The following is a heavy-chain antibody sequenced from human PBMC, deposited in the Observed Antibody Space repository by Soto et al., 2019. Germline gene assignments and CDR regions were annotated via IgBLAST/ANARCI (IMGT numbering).Heavy chain of an antibody. D-gene: IGHD3-3*01. J-gene: IGHJ6*02. CDR3: AKDMAYYDFWSGYAQGVYYGVDV. CDR2: ISYDGSNK. V-gene: IGHV3-30*18. Sequence: LRLSCAASGFTFSSYGMHWVRQAPGKGLEWVAVISYDGSNKYYADSVKGRFTISRDNSKNTLYLQMNSLRAEDTAVYYCAKDMAYYDFWSGYAQGVYYGVDVWGQGTTVTVSS. CDR1: GFTFSSYG.